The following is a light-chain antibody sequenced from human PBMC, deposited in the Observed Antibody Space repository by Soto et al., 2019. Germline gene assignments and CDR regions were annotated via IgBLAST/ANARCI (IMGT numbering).Light chain of an antibody. V-gene: IGLV2-14*01. CDR1: SSDVGGHNY. CDR3: SSYTSSNTHMDV. J-gene: IGLJ1*01. Sequence: QSALTQPASVSGSPGQSITISCTGTSSDVGGHNYVSWYQHYPGKAPKLMIYEVTNRPSGVSDRFSGSKSGNTASLTISGLQPEDEADYYCSSYTSSNTHMDVFGIGTKLTVL. CDR2: EVT.